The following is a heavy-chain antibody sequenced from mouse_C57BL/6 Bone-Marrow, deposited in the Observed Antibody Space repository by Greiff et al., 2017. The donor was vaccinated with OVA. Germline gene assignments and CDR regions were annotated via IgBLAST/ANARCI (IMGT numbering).Heavy chain of an antibody. CDR2: IDPSDSDT. CDR1: GYTFTSYW. CDR3: ARSRYDYDWFAY. D-gene: IGHD2-4*01. V-gene: IGHV1-52*01. J-gene: IGHJ3*01. Sequence: QVQLQQPGAELVRPGSSVKLSCKASGYTFTSYWMHWVKQRPIQGLEWIGNIDPSDSDTHYNQKFKDKATLTVDKSSSTAYMQLSSLTSEDSAVYYCARSRYDYDWFAYWGQGTLVTVSA.